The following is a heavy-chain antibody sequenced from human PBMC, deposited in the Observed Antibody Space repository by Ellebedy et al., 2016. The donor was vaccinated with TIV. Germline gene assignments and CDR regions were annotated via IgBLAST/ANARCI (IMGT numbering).Heavy chain of an antibody. Sequence: GESLKISCAASGFTVGSKYMTWVRQAPGKGLEWVSIIYTNGDTYYADSVKGRFTISIDTSKNTLYLQINSLRAEDTAVYYCARDPGPYSSSWYSPYHYYYGMDVWGQGTTVTVSS. CDR2: IYTNGDT. CDR1: GFTVGSKY. J-gene: IGHJ6*02. V-gene: IGHV3-53*01. D-gene: IGHD6-13*01. CDR3: ARDPGPYSSSWYSPYHYYYGMDV.